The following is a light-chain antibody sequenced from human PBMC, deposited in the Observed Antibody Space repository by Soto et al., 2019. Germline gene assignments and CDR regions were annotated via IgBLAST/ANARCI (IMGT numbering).Light chain of an antibody. CDR2: DVN. CDR3: SSYTSSITLV. CDR1: SSDVGGYDY. Sequence: QSALTQPASVSGSPGQSITISCTGTSSDVGGYDYVSWYQKHPGKAPKLMLYDVNNRPSGVSNRFSGSKSGNTASLTISGLQAEDEADHYCSSYTSSITLVFGAGTKVTVL. J-gene: IGLJ2*01. V-gene: IGLV2-14*03.